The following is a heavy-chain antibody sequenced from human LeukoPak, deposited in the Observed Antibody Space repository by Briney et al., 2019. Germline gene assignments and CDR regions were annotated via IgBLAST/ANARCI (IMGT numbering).Heavy chain of an antibody. J-gene: IGHJ5*02. CDR2: IYSGGST. Sequence: GGSLRLSCAASGFSFSTYVMSWVRQAPGKGLEWVSVIYSGGSTYYADSVKGRFTISRDNSKNTLYLQMKSLRAEDTAVYYCARDMWPWGQGTLVTVSS. V-gene: IGHV3-53*01. CDR3: ARDMWP. CDR1: GFSFSTYV. D-gene: IGHD2-21*01.